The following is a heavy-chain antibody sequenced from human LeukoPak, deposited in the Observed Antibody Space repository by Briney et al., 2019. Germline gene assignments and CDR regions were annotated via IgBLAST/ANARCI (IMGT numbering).Heavy chain of an antibody. CDR3: ASKSIEDSYGPGYHYYGMDV. D-gene: IGHD5-18*01. Sequence: GASVKVSCKASGGTFSSYAISWVRQAPGQGLEWMGRIIPILGIANYAQKFQGRVTMTADKSTSTAYMELSSLRSEDTAVYYCASKSIEDSYGPGYHYYGMDVWGQGTTVTVSS. V-gene: IGHV1-69*04. J-gene: IGHJ6*02. CDR1: GGTFSSYA. CDR2: IIPILGIA.